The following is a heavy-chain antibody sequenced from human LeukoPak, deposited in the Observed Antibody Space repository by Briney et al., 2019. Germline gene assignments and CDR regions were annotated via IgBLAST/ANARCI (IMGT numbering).Heavy chain of an antibody. CDR2: IYTSGST. CDR1: GGSISSYY. CDR3: ARQPPVGSFYMDV. V-gene: IGHV4-4*07. D-gene: IGHD3-10*01. Sequence: PSETLSLTCTVFGGSISSYYWSWIRQPAGKGLEWIGRIYTSGSTNYNPSLKSRVTLSVDTSKNHFSLKLSSVTAADTAVYYCARQPPVGSFYMDVWGKGTTVTVSS. J-gene: IGHJ6*03.